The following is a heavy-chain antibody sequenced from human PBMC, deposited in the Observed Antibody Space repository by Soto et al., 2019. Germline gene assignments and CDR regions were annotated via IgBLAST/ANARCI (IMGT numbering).Heavy chain of an antibody. Sequence: SETLSLTCTVSGGSISSYYWSWIRQPPGKGLEWIGYIYYSGSTNYNPSLKSRVTISVDTSKNQFSLKLSSVTAADTAVYYCARLAASTSCYSNLCGFDPWGQGTLVTVSS. J-gene: IGHJ5*02. CDR3: ARLAASTSCYSNLCGFDP. CDR1: GGSISSYY. D-gene: IGHD2-2*01. CDR2: IYYSGST. V-gene: IGHV4-59*08.